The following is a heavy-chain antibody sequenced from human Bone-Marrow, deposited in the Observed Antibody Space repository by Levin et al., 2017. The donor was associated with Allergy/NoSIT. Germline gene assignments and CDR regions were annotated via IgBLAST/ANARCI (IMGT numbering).Heavy chain of an antibody. Sequence: GGSLRLSCVASGFRFSIYSMNWVRQAPGKGLEWIAYISSGGGTIHYTDRVRGRFTISRDNGKTSLSLQMDSLRDEDTAIYYCARATYSSSNNWFDSWGQGTLVTVSS. D-gene: IGHD5-18*01. CDR2: ISSGGGTI. V-gene: IGHV3-48*02. J-gene: IGHJ5*01. CDR3: ARATYSSSNNWFDS. CDR1: GFRFSIYS.